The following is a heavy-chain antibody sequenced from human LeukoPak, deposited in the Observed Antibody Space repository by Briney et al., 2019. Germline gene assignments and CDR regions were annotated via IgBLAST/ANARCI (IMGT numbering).Heavy chain of an antibody. Sequence: PGGSLRLTCAASGFTFSSYAMSWVRQAPGKGLEWVSAISGSGGSTYYADSVKGRFTISRDNSKNTLYLQMNSLRAEDTAVYYCAKCPETSCYYYGMDVWGQGTTVTVSS. CDR2: ISGSGGST. CDR3: AKCPETSCYYYGMDV. D-gene: IGHD2-2*01. V-gene: IGHV3-23*01. J-gene: IGHJ6*02. CDR1: GFTFSSYA.